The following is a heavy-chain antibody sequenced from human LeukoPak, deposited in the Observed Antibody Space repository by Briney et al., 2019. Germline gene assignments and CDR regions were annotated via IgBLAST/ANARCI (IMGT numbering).Heavy chain of an antibody. CDR1: GFTFDDYG. CDR2: ISRSGSTI. CDR3: ARVDEWLATDY. V-gene: IGHV3-48*03. D-gene: IGHD6-19*01. J-gene: IGHJ4*02. Sequence: GGSLRLSCAASGFTFDDYGMSWVRQAPGKGLEWVSYISRSGSTIYYADSVKGRFTISRDNAKNSLDLQMNSLRAEDTALYYCARVDEWLATDYWGQGTLVTVSS.